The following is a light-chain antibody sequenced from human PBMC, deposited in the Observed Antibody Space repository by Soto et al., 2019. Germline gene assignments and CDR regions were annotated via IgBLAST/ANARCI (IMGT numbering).Light chain of an antibody. V-gene: IGKV1-39*01. CDR1: QSVTKY. CDR3: KQSYSTPGT. CDR2: AAS. J-gene: IGKJ1*01. Sequence: DIQMTQSPSSLSASVGDRVTITCRASQSVTKYLNWYQQKPGKAPKLLIYAASSLHSGVPSRFSGSGSGTDFTLTISSLQAEDFATYYCKQSYSTPGTFGQGTKVEFK.